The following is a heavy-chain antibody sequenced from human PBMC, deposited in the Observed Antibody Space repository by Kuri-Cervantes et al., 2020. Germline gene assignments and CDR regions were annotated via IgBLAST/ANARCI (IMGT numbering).Heavy chain of an antibody. J-gene: IGHJ6*02. CDR1: GFTFSDYS. Sequence: GESLKISCAASGFTFSDYSMNWVRQAPGKGLEWVSSISSSSNYIYYAGSVKGRFTISRDNAKRSLYLQMNSLRAEDTAVYYCPRRFEKKGIDTWGQGTTVTVSS. D-gene: IGHD3-3*01. CDR3: PRRFEKKGIDT. CDR2: ISSSSNYI. V-gene: IGHV3-21*01.